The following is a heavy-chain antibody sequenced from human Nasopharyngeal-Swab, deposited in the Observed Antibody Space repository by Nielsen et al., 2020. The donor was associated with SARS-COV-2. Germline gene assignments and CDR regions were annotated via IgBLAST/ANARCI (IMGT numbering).Heavy chain of an antibody. V-gene: IGHV3-30-3*01. CDR3: ASPYYDFWSGYQYLDY. J-gene: IGHJ4*02. CDR2: ISYDGSNK. CDR1: GFTFGSYA. D-gene: IGHD3-3*01. Sequence: GGALRLSCAASGFTFGSYAMHWVRQAPGKGLEWVAVISYDGSNKYYADSVKGRFTISRDNSKNTLYLQMNSLRAEDTAVYYCASPYYDFWSGYQYLDYWGQGTLVTVSS.